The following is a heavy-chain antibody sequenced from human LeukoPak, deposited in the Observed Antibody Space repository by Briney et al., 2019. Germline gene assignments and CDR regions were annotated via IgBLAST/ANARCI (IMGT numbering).Heavy chain of an antibody. CDR3: AREENDFWSGYKF. J-gene: IGHJ4*02. CDR2: ISSSSSYI. D-gene: IGHD3-3*01. CDR1: GFTFSSYS. Sequence: GGSLRLSCAASGFTFSSYSMNWVRQAPGKGLEWVSSISSSSSYIYYADSVKGRFTISRDNAKNSLYLQMNSLRDEDTAVYYCAREENDFWSGYKFWGQGTLVTVSS. V-gene: IGHV3-21*01.